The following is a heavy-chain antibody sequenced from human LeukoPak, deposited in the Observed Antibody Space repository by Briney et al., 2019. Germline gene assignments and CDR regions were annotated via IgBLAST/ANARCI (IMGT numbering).Heavy chain of an antibody. Sequence: PSETLSLTCTVSGGSISSYYWSWIRQPPGKGLEWIGYIYYSGSTNYNPSLKSQVTISVDTSKNQFSLKLSSVTAADTAVYYCARDRSGNSGAYYFDYWGQGTLVTVSS. CDR3: ARDRSGNSGAYYFDY. CDR2: IYYSGST. J-gene: IGHJ4*02. CDR1: GGSISSYY. D-gene: IGHD4-23*01. V-gene: IGHV4-59*01.